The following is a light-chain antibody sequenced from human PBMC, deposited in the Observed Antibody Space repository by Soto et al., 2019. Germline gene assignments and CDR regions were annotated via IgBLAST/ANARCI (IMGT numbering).Light chain of an antibody. Sequence: DIQMTQSPSSLSASVGDRVTITCRARQSIGTYLNWYQQKPGKAPKLLIYAASSLQSGVPSRISGSGAGKDFTLTISRVEAEDVGVYYCMQATQSSWTFGQGTKVEI. CDR3: MQATQSSWT. CDR2: AAS. CDR1: QSIGTY. V-gene: IGKV1-39*01. J-gene: IGKJ1*01.